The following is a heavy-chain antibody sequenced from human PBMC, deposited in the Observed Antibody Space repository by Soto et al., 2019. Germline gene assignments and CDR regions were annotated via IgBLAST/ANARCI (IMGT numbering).Heavy chain of an antibody. CDR1: GGTFSSYT. Sequence: QVQLVQSGAEVKKPGSSVKVSCKASGGTFSSYTISWVRQAPGQGLEWMGRIIPILGMANYAQKFQGRVTITADKSTSTAYMELSSLRSEDTAVYYCASPPLMVRGAVFFPVWGKGTTVTVSS. J-gene: IGHJ6*04. D-gene: IGHD3-10*01. V-gene: IGHV1-69*02. CDR3: ASPPLMVRGAVFFPV. CDR2: IIPILGMA.